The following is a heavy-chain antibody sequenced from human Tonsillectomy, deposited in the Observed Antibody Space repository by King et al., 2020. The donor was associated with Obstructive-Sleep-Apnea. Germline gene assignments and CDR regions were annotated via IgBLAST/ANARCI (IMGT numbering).Heavy chain of an antibody. Sequence: EVQLVESGGGLVQPGGSLRLSCTASGFIFSDYAMSWVRQAPGKGLEWVSAVVASGITTYYADSVKGRFTISRDNTKNTLYLQMNSLRAEDTAIFYFARMFRQFGESWGFDPWGQGTLVTVSS. CDR3: ARMFRQFGESWGFDP. V-gene: IGHV3-23*04. J-gene: IGHJ5*02. CDR2: VVASGITT. D-gene: IGHD3-10*01. CDR1: GFIFSDYA.